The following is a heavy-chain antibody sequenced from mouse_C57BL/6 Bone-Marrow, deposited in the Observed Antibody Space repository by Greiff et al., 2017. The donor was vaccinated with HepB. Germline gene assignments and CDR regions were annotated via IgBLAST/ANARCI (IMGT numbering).Heavy chain of an antibody. Sequence: VKLQESGAELVKPGASVKISCKASGYAFSSYWMNWVKHRPGKGLEWIGQIYPGDGDTNYNGKFKGKATLTADKSSSTAYMQLSSLTSEDSAVYFCARWGSSTYWYFDVWGTGTTVTVSS. J-gene: IGHJ1*03. CDR1: GYAFSSYW. CDR3: ARWGSSTYWYFDV. V-gene: IGHV1-80*01. D-gene: IGHD1-1*01. CDR2: IYPGDGDT.